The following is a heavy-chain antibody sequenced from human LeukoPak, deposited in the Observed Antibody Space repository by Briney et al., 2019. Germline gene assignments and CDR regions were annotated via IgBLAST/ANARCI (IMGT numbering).Heavy chain of an antibody. J-gene: IGHJ4*02. CDR3: ARDPAKFWSGHDY. D-gene: IGHD3-3*01. CDR2: ISYDGSNK. V-gene: IGHV3-30*03. Sequence: QPGGSLRLSCTASGFTFSSYGMHWVRQAPGKGLEWVAVISYDGSNKYYADSVKGRFTISRDNSKNTLYVQMNSLRAEGTAVYYCARDPAKFWSGHDYWGQGTLVTVSS. CDR1: GFTFSSYG.